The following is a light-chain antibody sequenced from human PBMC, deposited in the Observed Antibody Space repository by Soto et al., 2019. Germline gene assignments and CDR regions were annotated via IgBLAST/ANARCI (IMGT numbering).Light chain of an antibody. V-gene: IGKV3-15*01. J-gene: IGKJ2*01. CDR2: GAS. CDR1: QSVSSN. Sequence: EIVMTQSPATLSVSPGERATLSCRASQSVSSNFAGYQQKPGQAPRLLIYGASTRATGIPARFIGSGSGTEFTLIISSRQSEDVAVYYCQQYNNWPPMYTVGQGTKLEIK. CDR3: QQYNNWPPMYT.